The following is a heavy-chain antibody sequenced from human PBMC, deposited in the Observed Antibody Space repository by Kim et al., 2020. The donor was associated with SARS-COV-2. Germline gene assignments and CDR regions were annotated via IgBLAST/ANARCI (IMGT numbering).Heavy chain of an antibody. D-gene: IGHD6-6*01. CDR1: GDSVSSNSVA. CDR2: TYYRSKWYN. Sequence: SQTLSLTCAISGDSVSSNSVAWNWIRQSPSRGLEWLGRTYYRSKWYNDYAVSVKSRISINPDTSKNQISLQLNSVIPEDTAVYYCTRGGGLAPRLYGMDVWGQGTTVTGSS. V-gene: IGHV6-1*01. J-gene: IGHJ6*02. CDR3: TRGGGLAPRLYGMDV.